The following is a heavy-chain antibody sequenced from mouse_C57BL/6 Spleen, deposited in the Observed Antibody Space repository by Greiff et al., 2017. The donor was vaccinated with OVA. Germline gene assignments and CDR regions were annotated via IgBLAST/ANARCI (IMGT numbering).Heavy chain of an antibody. CDR1: GYAFSSSW. V-gene: IGHV1-82*01. J-gene: IGHJ2*01. CDR2: IYPGDGGT. CDR3: ARGGDDYFDY. Sequence: QVQLQQSGPELVKPGASVKISCKASGYAFSSSWMNWVKQRPGKGLEWIGRIYPGDGGTNYNGKVKGKATLTADKSSSTAYMQLSSLTSEDSAVYSCARGGDDYFDYWGQGTTLTVSS. D-gene: IGHD3-3*01.